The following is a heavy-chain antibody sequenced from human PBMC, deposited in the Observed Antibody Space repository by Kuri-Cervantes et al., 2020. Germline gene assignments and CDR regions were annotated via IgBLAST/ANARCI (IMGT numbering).Heavy chain of an antibody. CDR2: IYHSGST. CDR3: ASSKCSGGSCYSGGVFDY. CDR1: GGSISSGYY. Sequence: SETLSLTCSVSGGSISSGYYWGWIRQPPGKGLEWIGSIYHSGSTYYNPSLKSRVTISVDTSKNQFSLKLTSVTAADTAVYYCASSKCSGGSCYSGGVFDYWGRGTLVTVSS. J-gene: IGHJ4*02. V-gene: IGHV4-38-2*01. D-gene: IGHD2-15*01.